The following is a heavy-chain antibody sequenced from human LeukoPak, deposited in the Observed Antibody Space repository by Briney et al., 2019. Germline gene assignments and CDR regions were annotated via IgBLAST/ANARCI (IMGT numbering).Heavy chain of an antibody. CDR1: GYTFTGYY. CDR2: INPNSGGT. J-gene: IGHJ6*02. D-gene: IGHD1-26*01. Sequence: ASVKVSCKASGYTFTGYYMHWVRQAPGQGLEWMGWINPNSGGTNYAQKFQGWVTMTRDTSISTAYMELSRLRSDDTAVYYCARSALGATPYYYYGMDVWGQGTTVTVSS. CDR3: ARSALGATPYYYYGMDV. V-gene: IGHV1-2*04.